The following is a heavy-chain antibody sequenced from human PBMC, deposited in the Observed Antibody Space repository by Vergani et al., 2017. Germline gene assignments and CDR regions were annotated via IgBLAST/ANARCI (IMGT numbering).Heavy chain of an antibody. D-gene: IGHD6-19*01. V-gene: IGHV3-23*01. CDR1: GFTFSSYA. CDR2: ISGSGGST. Sequence: VQLLESGGGLVQPGGSLRLSCAASGFTFSSYAMSWVRQAPGKGLEWVSAISGSGGSTYYADSVKGRFTISRDNSKNTLYLQMNSLRAEDTAVYYCAKDLKAVAVAGGWFDPWGQGTLVTVSS. CDR3: AKDLKAVAVAGGWFDP. J-gene: IGHJ5*02.